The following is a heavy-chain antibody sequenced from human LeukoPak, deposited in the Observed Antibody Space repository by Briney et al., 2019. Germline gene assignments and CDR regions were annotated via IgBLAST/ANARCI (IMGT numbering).Heavy chain of an antibody. D-gene: IGHD3-3*01. V-gene: IGHV3-23*01. CDR1: GFTFTRSA. Sequence: PGGSLRLSCAASGFTFTRSAMSWVRQAPGKGLEWVSVVSGSGSSTHYADSVKGRFTISRDNSKNTLYLQMNSLRAEDTAVYYCAKDMYYDFWSGYVNDYWGQGTLVTVSS. CDR2: VSGSGSST. CDR3: AKDMYYDFWSGYVNDY. J-gene: IGHJ4*02.